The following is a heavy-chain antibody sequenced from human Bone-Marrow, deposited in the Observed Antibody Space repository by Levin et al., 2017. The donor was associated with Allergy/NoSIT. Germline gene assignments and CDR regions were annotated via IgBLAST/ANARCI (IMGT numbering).Heavy chain of an antibody. J-gene: IGHJ4*02. D-gene: IGHD2-8*02. CDR3: SHGQRRPSCTGGKCYYFDY. CDR1: GFSLSSSGMA. CDR2: IYWDDDR. Sequence: SGPTLVKPTQTLTLTCTFSGFSLSSSGMAVGWVRQPPGKALEWLALIYWDDDRDFSPSLRSRLTIPKDTSENQVVLTMTNMDTADSSTYFCSHGQRRPSCTGGKCYYFDYWGQGTLVTVSS. V-gene: IGHV2-5*02.